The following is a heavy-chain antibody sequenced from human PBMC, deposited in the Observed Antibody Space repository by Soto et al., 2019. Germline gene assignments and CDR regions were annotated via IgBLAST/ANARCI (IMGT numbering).Heavy chain of an antibody. Sequence: AASVKVSCKASGYTFIDYCMHWVRQAPGEGLEWMGIINPSGDSTTYAQKFQGRLTVTSDTSTSTVYMELSSLRSEDTAVYFCARDRVFGVDAMDVWGQGTTVTVSS. J-gene: IGHJ6*02. CDR1: GYTFIDYC. D-gene: IGHD3-3*01. CDR2: INPSGDST. CDR3: ARDRVFGVDAMDV. V-gene: IGHV1-46*01.